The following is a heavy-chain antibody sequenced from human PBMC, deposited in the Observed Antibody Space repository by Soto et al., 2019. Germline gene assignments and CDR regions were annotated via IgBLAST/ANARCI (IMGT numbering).Heavy chain of an antibody. J-gene: IGHJ4*02. CDR2: IIPLFGTP. V-gene: IGHV1-69*01. CDR3: ARDRDDYGSGNYYNRIDF. D-gene: IGHD3-10*01. CDR1: GGIFSTYA. Sequence: QVQLVQSGAEVKKPGSSVKVSCKASGGIFSTYAISWLRQAPGHGLEWMGGIIPLFGTPNYAQRFQGRVTISADESTSTAYMELGRLRSEDTAVYYCARDRDDYGSGNYYNRIDFWGQGTLVTVSS.